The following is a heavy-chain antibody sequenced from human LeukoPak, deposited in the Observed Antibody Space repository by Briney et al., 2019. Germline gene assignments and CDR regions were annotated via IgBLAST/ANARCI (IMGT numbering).Heavy chain of an antibody. CDR2: INRGGSST. D-gene: IGHD6-13*01. CDR3: ARPFHSSSQYDGGNWFDP. V-gene: IGHV3-74*01. CDR1: GFTFSSYC. J-gene: IGHJ5*02. Sequence: GGSLRLSCAASGFTFSSYCMNWVRQAPGKGLVWVSGINRGGSSTSYADSVKGRFTISRANAKNMLYLQMNSLRAEATAVYYGARPFHSSSQYDGGNWFDPGGQGTLVTVSS.